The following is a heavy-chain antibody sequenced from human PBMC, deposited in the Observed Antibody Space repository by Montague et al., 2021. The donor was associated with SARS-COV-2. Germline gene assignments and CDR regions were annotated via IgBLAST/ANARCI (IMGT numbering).Heavy chain of an antibody. CDR3: ARDTYSSTSGTLDF. CDR1: GFTFSSHG. V-gene: IGHV3-33*01. Sequence: SLRLSFAASGFTFSSHGMHWVRQAPGKGLEWVAVMWYDGSKENYAGSVKGRFTISRDNSEHMLYLQLNSLRAEDTAVYYCARDTYSSTSGTLDFWGRGTLVTVSS. CDR2: MWYDGSKE. D-gene: IGHD6-13*01. J-gene: IGHJ4*02.